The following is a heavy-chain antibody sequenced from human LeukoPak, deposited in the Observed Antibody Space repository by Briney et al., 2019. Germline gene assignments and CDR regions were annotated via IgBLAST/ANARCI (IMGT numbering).Heavy chain of an antibody. CDR1: GFTFSSYS. J-gene: IGHJ4*02. Sequence: GGSLRLSCAASGFTFSSYSMNWVRQAPGKGLEWVSSISSSSSYIYYTDSVKGRFTISRDNAKNSLYLQMNSLRAEDTAVYYCARDLAEEYYFDYWGQGTLVTVSS. CDR3: ARDLAEEYYFDY. CDR2: ISSSSSYI. V-gene: IGHV3-21*01.